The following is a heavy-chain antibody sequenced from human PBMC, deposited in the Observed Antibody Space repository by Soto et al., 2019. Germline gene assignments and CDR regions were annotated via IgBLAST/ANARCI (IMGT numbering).Heavy chain of an antibody. Sequence: GGSLRLSCAASGFTVSSNYMSWVRQAPGRGLEWVSTIYSSGTTYYADSVKGRFTISRDSSKNTLSPQMNSLRAEDTAVYYCARVNVVVAATVEYEYYFDYWGQGTLVTVSS. V-gene: IGHV3-53*01. D-gene: IGHD2-15*01. CDR1: GFTVSSNY. CDR2: IYSSGTT. J-gene: IGHJ4*02. CDR3: ARVNVVVAATVEYEYYFDY.